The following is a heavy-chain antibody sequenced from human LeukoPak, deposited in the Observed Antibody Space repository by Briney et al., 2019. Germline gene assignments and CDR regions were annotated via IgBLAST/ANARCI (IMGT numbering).Heavy chain of an antibody. CDR1: GGSISSYY. J-gene: IGHJ6*03. CDR2: IYYSGST. Sequence: PSETLSLTCTVSGGSISSYYWSWIRQPPGKGLEWIGYIYYSGSTYYNPSLKSRVTMSGDTSKNHFSLKLSSVIAADAAVYYCARHRGDNSNPRYYFYYMDVWGKGTTVTVSS. D-gene: IGHD4-11*01. CDR3: ARHRGDNSNPRYYFYYMDV. V-gene: IGHV4-59*08.